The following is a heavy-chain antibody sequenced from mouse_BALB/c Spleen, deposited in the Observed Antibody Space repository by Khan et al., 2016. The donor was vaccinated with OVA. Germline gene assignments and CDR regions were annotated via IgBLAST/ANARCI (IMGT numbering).Heavy chain of an antibody. CDR1: GYTFTNYW. CDR2: IYPGVGYI. D-gene: IGHD1-2*01. Sequence: VQLQESGAELVRPGTSVKISCKASGYTFTNYWLGWVKQRPGQGLEWIGDIYPGVGYINYNEKFKGRATLTAGKSSSTAYIRIRGLTSEDSAVFFCTCLATCFFDVWGAGTTVTVSS. V-gene: IGHV1-63*01. CDR3: TCLATCFFDV. J-gene: IGHJ1*01.